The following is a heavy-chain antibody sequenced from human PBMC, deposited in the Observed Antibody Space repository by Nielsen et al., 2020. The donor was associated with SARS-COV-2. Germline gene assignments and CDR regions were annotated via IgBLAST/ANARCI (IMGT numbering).Heavy chain of an antibody. J-gene: IGHJ1*01. Sequence: SETLSLTCTVSSGSIGSYYWNWIRQPPGKGLEWIGFIYHSGSTNYNPSLRSRVTISVDRSKNQFSLKLRSVTAADTAVYYCARATGDGSTWSESFHRWGQGTLVIVSS. CDR3: ARATGDGSTWSESFHR. CDR1: SGSIGSYY. CDR2: IYHSGST. D-gene: IGHD6-19*01. V-gene: IGHV4-59*08.